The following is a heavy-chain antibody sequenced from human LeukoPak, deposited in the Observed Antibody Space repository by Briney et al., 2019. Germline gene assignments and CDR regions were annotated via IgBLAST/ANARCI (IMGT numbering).Heavy chain of an antibody. D-gene: IGHD3-22*01. CDR3: ATYDNTGYYFAY. J-gene: IGHJ4*02. CDR1: GYSISSGYY. V-gene: IGHV4-38-2*02. CDR2: IYHTGST. Sequence: PSETLSLTCTVSGYSISSGYYWGWIRQPPGKGLEWIGSIYHTGSTYRNASLESRVSISVDTSKNQFSLKLSSVTAADTALYYCATYDNTGYYFAYWGQGSLVTVSS.